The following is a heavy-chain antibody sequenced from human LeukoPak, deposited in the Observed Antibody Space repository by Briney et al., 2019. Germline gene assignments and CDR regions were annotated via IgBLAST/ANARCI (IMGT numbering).Heavy chain of an antibody. Sequence: GGSLRLSCAASGFTFSSYVMSWVRQAPGKGLEWVSAISGSGGSTYYADSVKGRFTISRDNSKNTLYLQMNSLGAEDTAVYYCAKDRTRELPYYYMDVWGKGTTVTVSS. V-gene: IGHV3-23*01. D-gene: IGHD1-7*01. CDR1: GFTFSSYV. J-gene: IGHJ6*03. CDR2: ISGSGGST. CDR3: AKDRTRELPYYYMDV.